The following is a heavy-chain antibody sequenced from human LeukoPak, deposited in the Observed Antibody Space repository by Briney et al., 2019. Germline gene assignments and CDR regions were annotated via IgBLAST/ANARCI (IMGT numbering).Heavy chain of an antibody. CDR1: GFSVSGQY. Sequence: GGSLRLSCAARGFSVSGQYMNWVRQAPGKGLEGVSVIYSGGSTYYADSVRGRFTISGDNSINTLYLQMNSLRAEDSAVYYCASSVYSGSPTKTFDYWGQGTLVTVSS. V-gene: IGHV3-53*01. CDR3: ASSVYSGSPTKTFDY. CDR2: IYSGGST. D-gene: IGHD2-21*01. J-gene: IGHJ4*02.